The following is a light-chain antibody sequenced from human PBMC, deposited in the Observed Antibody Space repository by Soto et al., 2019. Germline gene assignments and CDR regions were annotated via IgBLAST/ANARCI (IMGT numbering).Light chain of an antibody. V-gene: IGKV3-20*01. CDR3: QQYGSSPPT. J-gene: IGKJ1*01. CDR1: QSSSRY. Sequence: LALTKSHGPLSLSPWERTTLSCRASQSSSRYLAWYQQKPGQGPRLLIDGASSRATGTPDRFSGSGSGTDFTLTINRLEPEDFALYYCQQYGSSPPTFGQGTKVDIK. CDR2: GAS.